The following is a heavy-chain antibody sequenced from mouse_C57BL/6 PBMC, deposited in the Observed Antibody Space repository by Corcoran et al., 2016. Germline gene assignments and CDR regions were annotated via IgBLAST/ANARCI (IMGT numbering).Heavy chain of an antibody. D-gene: IGHD2-2*01. Sequence: EVQLQQSGPELVKPGASVKISCKASGYTFTDYYMNWVKQSHGKSLEWIGDINPNNGGTSYNQKFKGKATLTVDKSSSTAYMELRSLTSEDSAVYYCARRGLRLYYYAMDYWGRGTAVTVSS. CDR1: GYTFTDYY. J-gene: IGHJ4*01. CDR2: INPNNGGT. V-gene: IGHV1-26*01. CDR3: ARRGLRLYYYAMDY.